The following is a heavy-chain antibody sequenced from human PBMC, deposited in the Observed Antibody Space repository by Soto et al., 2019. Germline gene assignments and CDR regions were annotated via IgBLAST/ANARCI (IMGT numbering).Heavy chain of an antibody. J-gene: IGHJ4*02. D-gene: IGHD6-6*01. CDR2: SIYRSSVFRFGPNE. CDR1: GFTFSSHS. Sequence: GGSLRLSCAASGFTFSSHSMNWVRQAPGKGLEWVASIYRSSVFRFGPNEFYADSVRGRFIISRDNSKNTLYLQMNSLRDEDTAVYYCAKEEEYNTSPPDYWGQGTLVTVSS. CDR3: AKEEEYNTSPPDY. V-gene: IGHV3-30*02.